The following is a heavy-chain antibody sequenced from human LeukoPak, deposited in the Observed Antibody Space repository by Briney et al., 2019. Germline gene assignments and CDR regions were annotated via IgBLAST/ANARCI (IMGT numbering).Heavy chain of an antibody. D-gene: IGHD3-3*01. Sequence: PGGSLRLSCAASGFTFSNAWMSWVRQAPGKGLEWVGRIKRETDGGTTDYAAPVKGRFTISRDDSKSTLYLQMNSLKTEDTAVYYCTTHDPPVITIFGEGGQGTLVTVSS. CDR3: TTHDPPVITIFGE. J-gene: IGHJ4*02. V-gene: IGHV3-15*01. CDR1: GFTFSNAW. CDR2: IKRETDGGTT.